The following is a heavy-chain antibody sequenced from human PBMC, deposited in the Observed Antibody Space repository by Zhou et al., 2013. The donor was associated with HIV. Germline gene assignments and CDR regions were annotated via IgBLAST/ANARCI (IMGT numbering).Heavy chain of an antibody. CDR3: ARGAVVVEGALDI. Sequence: QVQLVQSGAEVKKPGASVKVSCKASGYTFTTYGISWVRQAPGQGLEWMGWISPSNGNAIYAQNLQGRVTLTTDTSTSTANMELRSLTSDDTAVYYCARGAVVVEGALDIWGPRGHWSPSL. V-gene: IGHV1-18*04. J-gene: IGHJ3*02. D-gene: IGHD2-15*01. CDR1: GYTFTTYG. CDR2: ISPSNGNA.